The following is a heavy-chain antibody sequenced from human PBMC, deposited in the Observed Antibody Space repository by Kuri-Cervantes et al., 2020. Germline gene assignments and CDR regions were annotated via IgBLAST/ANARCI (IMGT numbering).Heavy chain of an antibody. Sequence: ASVKVSCKASGYTFTSYDINWVRQAPGQGLEWMGWISAYNGNTNYAQKLQGRVTMTTGTSTSTAYMELRSLRSDDTAVYYCARDRALGYSLDYWGQGTLVTVSS. CDR2: ISAYNGNT. J-gene: IGHJ4*02. CDR3: ARDRALGYSLDY. D-gene: IGHD6-13*01. CDR1: GYTFTSYD. V-gene: IGHV1-18*01.